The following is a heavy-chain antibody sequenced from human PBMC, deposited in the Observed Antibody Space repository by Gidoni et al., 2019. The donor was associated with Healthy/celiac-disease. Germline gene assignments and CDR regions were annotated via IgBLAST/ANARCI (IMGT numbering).Heavy chain of an antibody. CDR2: IYYSGST. CDR3: ARERPPSAGMDV. J-gene: IGHJ6*02. Sequence: QVQLQESGPGLVKPSQTLSLTCTVSGGSISSGDYSWSWIRQPPGNGLEWIGYIYYSGSTYYNPSLKSRVTISVDTSKNQFSLKLSSVTAADTAVYYCARERPPSAGMDVWGQGTTVTVSS. V-gene: IGHV4-30-4*01. CDR1: GGSISSGDYS.